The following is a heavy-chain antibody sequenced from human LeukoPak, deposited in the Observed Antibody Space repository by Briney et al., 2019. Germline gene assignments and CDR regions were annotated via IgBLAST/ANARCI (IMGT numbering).Heavy chain of an antibody. CDR1: GFTLSSYG. CDR3: AKDADNQWLAQGFFDH. J-gene: IGHJ4*02. D-gene: IGHD6-19*01. CDR2: ISYDGSNK. Sequence: GGSLRLSCAASGFTLSSYGMHWVRQAPGKGLEWVAVISYDGSNKDYADSVKGRFTISRDNSQNTVYLQMNSLRPEDTAVYYCAKDADNQWLAQGFFDHWGQGTLVTVSS. V-gene: IGHV3-30*18.